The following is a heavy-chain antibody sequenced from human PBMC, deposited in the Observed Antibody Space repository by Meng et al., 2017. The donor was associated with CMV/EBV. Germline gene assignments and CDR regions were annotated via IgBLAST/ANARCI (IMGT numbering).Heavy chain of an antibody. CDR1: GGSISSGDYY. V-gene: IGHV4-30-4*08. CDR2: IYYSGST. Sequence: SETLSLTCTVSGGSISSGDYYWSWIRQPPGKGLEWIGYIYYSGSTYYNPSLKSRVTISVDTSKNQFSLKLSSVTAADTAVYYCARAGYCSSTSCYLPLYGMDVWGQGATVTVSS. D-gene: IGHD2-2*01. CDR3: ARAGYCSSTSCYLPLYGMDV. J-gene: IGHJ6*02.